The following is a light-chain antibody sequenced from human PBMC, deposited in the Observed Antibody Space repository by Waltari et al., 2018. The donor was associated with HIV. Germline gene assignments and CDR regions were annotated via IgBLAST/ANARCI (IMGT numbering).Light chain of an antibody. J-gene: IGKJ4*01. CDR2: GAS. Sequence: EIVLTQSPGTLSLSPGERATLSCRASQIVRSASLAWYPHKPGQAPRLLIFGASSRAPGIPDRFSGSGAVTDFILTISRLEPEDCAVYYCQQYAASPLTFGGGTKVEIK. CDR1: QIVRSAS. V-gene: IGKV3-20*01. CDR3: QQYAASPLT.